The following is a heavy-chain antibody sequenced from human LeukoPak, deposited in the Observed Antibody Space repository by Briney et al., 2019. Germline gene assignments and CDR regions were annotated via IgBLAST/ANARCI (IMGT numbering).Heavy chain of an antibody. CDR3: ARGPHWDPHFDY. D-gene: IGHD7-27*01. V-gene: IGHV1-18*01. CDR1: GYTFTNYD. Sequence: ASVKVSCRSSGYTFTNYDITWIRQAPGQGLEWMGYITPYNGNTNYAQKLQGRVTMTTDTSTSTVYMELRSLRSDDTAVYYCARGPHWDPHFDYWGQGTLVTVSS. J-gene: IGHJ4*02. CDR2: ITPYNGNT.